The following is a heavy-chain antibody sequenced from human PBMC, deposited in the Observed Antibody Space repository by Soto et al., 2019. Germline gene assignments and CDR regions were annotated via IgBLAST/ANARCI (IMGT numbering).Heavy chain of an antibody. V-gene: IGHV3-33*01. CDR2: IWYDGSNK. CDR1: GFTFSSYG. J-gene: IGHJ4*02. D-gene: IGHD6-19*01. CDR3: ARDYVAGTSPPHFDY. Sequence: VQLVESGGGVVQPGRSLRLSCAASGFTFSSYGMHWVRQAPGKGLEWVAVIWYDGSNKYYADSVKGRFTISRDNSKNTLYLQMNSLRAEDTAVYYCARDYVAGTSPPHFDYWGQGTLVTVSS.